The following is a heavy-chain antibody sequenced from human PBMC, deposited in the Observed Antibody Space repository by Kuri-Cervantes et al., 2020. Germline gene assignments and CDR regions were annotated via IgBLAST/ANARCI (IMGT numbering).Heavy chain of an antibody. Sequence: GESLKSSCAASGFTFSSYDMHWVRQATGKGLEWVSAIGTAGDTYYPGSVKGRFTISRDNSKNTLYLQMNSLRAEDTAVYYCAKDSITMVRGVGGWFDPWGQGTLVTVSS. D-gene: IGHD3-10*01. V-gene: IGHV3-13*01. J-gene: IGHJ5*02. CDR1: GFTFSSYD. CDR2: IGTAGDT. CDR3: AKDSITMVRGVGGWFDP.